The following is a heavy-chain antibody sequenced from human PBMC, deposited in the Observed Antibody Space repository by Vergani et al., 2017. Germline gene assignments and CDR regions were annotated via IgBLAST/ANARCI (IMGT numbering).Heavy chain of an antibody. D-gene: IGHD3-16*01. CDR2: INPSGGST. V-gene: IGHV1-46*03. J-gene: IGHJ6*04. CDR3: ARWGPWMDV. CDR1: GYTFTSHY. Sequence: QVQLVQSGAEVKKPGASVKVSCKASGYTFTSHYMHWVRPTPGQGHEWMGIINPSGGSTSYAQKFQGRVTMTRDTSTSTGDMELRSLRSEDTAVYYCARWGPWMDVWGKGTTVTVSS.